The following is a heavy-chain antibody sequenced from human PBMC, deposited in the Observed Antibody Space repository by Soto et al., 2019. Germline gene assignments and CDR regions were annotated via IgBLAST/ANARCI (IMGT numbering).Heavy chain of an antibody. V-gene: IGHV4-39*01. CDR3: ARQKVDIVATAPFDY. CDR1: GGSISSSSYY. J-gene: IGHJ4*02. CDR2: IYYSGST. Sequence: SETLSLTCTVSGGSISSSSYYWGWIRQPPGKGLEWIGSIYYSGSTYYNPSLKSRVTISVDTSKNQFSLKLSSVTAADTAVYYCARQKVDIVATAPFDYWGQGTLVTVSS. D-gene: IGHD5-12*01.